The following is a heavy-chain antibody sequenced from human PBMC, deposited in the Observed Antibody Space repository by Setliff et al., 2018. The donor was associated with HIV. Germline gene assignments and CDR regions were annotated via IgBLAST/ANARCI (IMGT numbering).Heavy chain of an antibody. CDR2: INPGDSDI. D-gene: IGHD1-20*01. CDR1: GYSFTSYW. J-gene: IGHJ6*02. Sequence: PGESLKISCKGSGYSFTSYWIGWVRQMPGKGLEWMGIINPGDSDIRYSPSFRGQVTISVDKSINTAYLQWSSLKASDTAMYYCASSITVAGGRSFYYYAMDVWGQGTTVTVS. CDR3: ASSITVAGGRSFYYYAMDV. V-gene: IGHV5-51*01.